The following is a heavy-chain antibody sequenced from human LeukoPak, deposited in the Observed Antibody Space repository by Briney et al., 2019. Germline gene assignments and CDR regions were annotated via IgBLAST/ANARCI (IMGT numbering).Heavy chain of an antibody. J-gene: IGHJ4*02. Sequence: ASVKVSCKASGGTFSSYAISWVRQAPGQGLEWMGGIIPIFGTANYAQKFQGRVTITADESTSTAYMELSSLRSEDTAVYYCARAWDYDFWSGYFDYWGPGTLVTVSS. CDR2: IIPIFGTA. D-gene: IGHD3-3*01. CDR3: ARAWDYDFWSGYFDY. V-gene: IGHV1-69*13. CDR1: GGTFSSYA.